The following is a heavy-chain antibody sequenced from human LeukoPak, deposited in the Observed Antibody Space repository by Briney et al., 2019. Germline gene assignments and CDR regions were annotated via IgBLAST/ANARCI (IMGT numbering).Heavy chain of an antibody. Sequence: GGSLRLSCAASGFTFSSYWMPWVRQAPGKGLEWVSSISGNSNSIYYADSVKGRFTVSRDNAKNSLFLRMNSLRVEDTAVYYCARGVPQQCWFDPWGQGTLVTVSS. V-gene: IGHV3-21*01. CDR1: GFTFSSYW. CDR2: ISGNSNSI. J-gene: IGHJ5*02. D-gene: IGHD6-13*01. CDR3: ARGVPQQCWFDP.